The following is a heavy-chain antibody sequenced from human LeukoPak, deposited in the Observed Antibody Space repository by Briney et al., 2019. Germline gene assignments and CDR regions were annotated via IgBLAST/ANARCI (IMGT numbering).Heavy chain of an antibody. CDR3: ARVRAEGDY. J-gene: IGHJ4*02. CDR2: ISSSSSTM. V-gene: IGHV3-48*01. Sequence: GGSLRLSCAASGFTFSSYSMNWVRRAPGKGLEWVSYISSSSSTMYYADSVKDRFTISRDNAKNSLYLQMNSLRAEDTAVYYCARVRAEGDYWGQGTLVTVSS. CDR1: GFTFSSYS.